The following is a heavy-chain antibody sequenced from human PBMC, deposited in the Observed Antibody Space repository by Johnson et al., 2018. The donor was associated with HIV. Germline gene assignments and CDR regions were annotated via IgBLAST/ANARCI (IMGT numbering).Heavy chain of an antibody. Sequence: QVHLVESGGGVVQPGRSLRLSCAASGFTFSSYAMHWVRQAPGKGLEWVAVISYDGSNKYYADSVKGRFTISRDNSKNTLYLQMNSLRAEDTAVYYCAVGAWFGETDAFDIWGQGTMVTVSS. CDR1: GFTFSSYA. D-gene: IGHD3-10*01. V-gene: IGHV3-30-3*01. J-gene: IGHJ3*02. CDR3: AVGAWFGETDAFDI. CDR2: ISYDGSNK.